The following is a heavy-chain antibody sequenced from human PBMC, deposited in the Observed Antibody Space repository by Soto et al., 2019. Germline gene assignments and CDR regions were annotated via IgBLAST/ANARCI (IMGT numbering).Heavy chain of an antibody. CDR1: GYTFRNFG. Sequence: ASVKVSCKASGYTFRNFGVGWVRQAPGQGLEWVGWINPNSGHTEYAQKLQGRVTVTADTSTSTAHMEVGSLRSDDTAVYYCARVYNYGSGSYLMPSSCYFDFWGPGTLVTVSS. J-gene: IGHJ4*02. CDR3: ARVYNYGSGSYLMPSSCYFDF. D-gene: IGHD3-10*01. V-gene: IGHV1-18*01. CDR2: INPNSGHT.